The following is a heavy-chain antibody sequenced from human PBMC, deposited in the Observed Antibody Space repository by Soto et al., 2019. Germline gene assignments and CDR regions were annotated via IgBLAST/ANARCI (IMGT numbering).Heavy chain of an antibody. J-gene: IGHJ4*02. CDR1: RFTFSSYA. CDR3: VRDKTPRSLSLSDY. CDR2: RSDDGSNK. Sequence: GGSVRRSGTSSRFTFSSYAMHCGRQPQGKGLEGAAVRSDDGSNKYCADSVKGRFTISRDNSNSPLYLQMNSLRAEDTGVYYCVRDKTPRSLSLSDYSGEGTLVTVSA. V-gene: IGHV3-30-3*01.